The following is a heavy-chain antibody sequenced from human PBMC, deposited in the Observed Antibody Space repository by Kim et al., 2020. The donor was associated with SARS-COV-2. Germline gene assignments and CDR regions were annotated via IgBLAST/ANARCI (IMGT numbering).Heavy chain of an antibody. CDR3: ARGEMRGSGLRFRYFDY. J-gene: IGHJ4*02. CDR1: GGSFSGYY. CDR2: INHSGST. V-gene: IGHV4-34*01. D-gene: IGHD3-3*01. Sequence: SETLSLTCAVYGGSFSGYYWSWIRQPPGKGLEWIGEINHSGSTNYNPSLKSRVTISVDTSKNQFSLKLSSVTAADTAVYYCARGEMRGSGLRFRYFDYWGQGTLVTVSS.